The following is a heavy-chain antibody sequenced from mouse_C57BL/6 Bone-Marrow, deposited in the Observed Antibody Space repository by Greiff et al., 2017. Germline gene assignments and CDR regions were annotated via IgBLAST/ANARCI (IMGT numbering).Heavy chain of an antibody. CDR2: IHPNSGST. CDR3: ARGAYWYFDV. Sequence: QVHVKQSGAELVKPGASVKLSCKASGYTFTSYWMHWVKQRPGQGLEWIGMIHPNSGSTNYNEKFKSKATLTVDKSSSPAYMQLSSLTSEDSAVYYCARGAYWYFDVWGTGTTVTVSS. V-gene: IGHV1-64*01. J-gene: IGHJ1*03. CDR1: GYTFTSYW.